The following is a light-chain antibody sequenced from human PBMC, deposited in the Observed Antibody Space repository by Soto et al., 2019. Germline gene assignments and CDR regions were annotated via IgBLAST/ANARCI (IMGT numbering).Light chain of an antibody. CDR2: NVS. Sequence: QSALTQPASVSGSPGQSITISCTGTSSDVGGYNYVSWYQQHPGKAPKLMIYNVSNRPSGVSNRFSGSKSGNTASLTISGLQAEDEADYYCNSYTSNSINFVFGTGTKLTVL. CDR3: NSYTSNSINFV. J-gene: IGLJ1*01. CDR1: SSDVGGYNY. V-gene: IGLV2-14*01.